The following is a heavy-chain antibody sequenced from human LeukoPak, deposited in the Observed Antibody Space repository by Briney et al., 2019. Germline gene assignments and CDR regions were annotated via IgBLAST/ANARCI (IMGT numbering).Heavy chain of an antibody. CDR1: GGTFSSYA. V-gene: IGHV1-69*01. J-gene: IGHJ5*02. D-gene: IGHD3-22*01. CDR3: ARDRGFYYDSSGYYYSPTQGNWFDP. Sequence: GASVKVSCKASGGTFSSYAISWVRQAPGQGLEWMGGIIPIFGTANYAQKFQGRVTITADESTSTAYMELSSLRSEDTAVYYCARDRGFYYDSSGYYYSPTQGNWFDPWGQGTLVTVSS. CDR2: IIPIFGTA.